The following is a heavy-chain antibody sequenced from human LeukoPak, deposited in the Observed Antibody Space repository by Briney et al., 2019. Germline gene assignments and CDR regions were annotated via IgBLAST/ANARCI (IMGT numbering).Heavy chain of an antibody. V-gene: IGHV3-30*02. CDR2: IRYDGSNK. J-gene: IGHJ4*02. Sequence: GGSLRLSCAASGFTFSSYGMHWVRQAPGKGLEWVAFIRYDGSNKYYADSVKGRFTISRDNAKNSLYLQMTSLGAEDTAVYYCATEWYSSSWPDYWGEGTLVTLSS. CDR1: GFTFSSYG. CDR3: ATEWYSSSWPDY. D-gene: IGHD6-13*01.